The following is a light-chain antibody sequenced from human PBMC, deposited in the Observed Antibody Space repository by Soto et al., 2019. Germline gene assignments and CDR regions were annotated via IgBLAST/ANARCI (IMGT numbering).Light chain of an antibody. CDR2: KAS. V-gene: IGKV1-5*03. CDR1: QTISTW. J-gene: IGKJ1*01. Sequence: DIQMTQSPSTLSASVGDRVTITCRASQTISTWLAWYQQKPGKASKVLIYKASSLQSGVPSRFSGSGSGTEFTLTISGLQPDDSATYYCQQYNTYLWTFGQGTTVEIK. CDR3: QQYNTYLWT.